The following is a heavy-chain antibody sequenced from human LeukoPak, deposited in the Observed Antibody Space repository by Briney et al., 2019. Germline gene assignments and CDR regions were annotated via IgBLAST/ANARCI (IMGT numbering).Heavy chain of an antibody. CDR1: GGPISSSPYY. V-gene: IGHV4-39*01. J-gene: IGHJ4*02. D-gene: IGHD6-19*01. Sequence: SETLSLTCSVSGGPISSSPYYWGWSRHSPGKGLGWIGNIYYSGSTHYNPSLKSRLTISVDTSKNLFSLKLTSVTAADTAIYYCARQWYSSGWYGDWGQGILVTVSS. CDR2: IYYSGST. CDR3: ARQWYSSGWYGD.